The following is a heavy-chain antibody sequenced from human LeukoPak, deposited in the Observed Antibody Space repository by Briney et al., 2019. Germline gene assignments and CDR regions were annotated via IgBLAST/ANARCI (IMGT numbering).Heavy chain of an antibody. CDR2: ISSSGTII. V-gene: IGHV3-48*03. CDR1: GFTFSSYE. J-gene: IGHJ3*02. Sequence: GGSLRLSCTASGFTFSSYEMNWVRQAPGKGLEWVSHISSSGTIIYYADSVKGRFTISRDNAKNSLYLQMNSLRAEDTAVYYCARDRGGSGSYLAFDIWGQGTMVTVSS. D-gene: IGHD3-10*01. CDR3: ARDRGGSGSYLAFDI.